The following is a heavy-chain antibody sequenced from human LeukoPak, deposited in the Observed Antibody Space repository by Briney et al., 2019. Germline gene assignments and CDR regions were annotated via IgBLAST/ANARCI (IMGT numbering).Heavy chain of an antibody. J-gene: IGHJ4*02. CDR1: GFTFSSYG. CDR2: ISGRRDST. CDR3: AKDDAWLRFGE. Sequence: GGTLRLSCAASGFTFSSYGMSWVRQAPGKGLEWVSTISGRRDSTSYADSVKGRFTISRDNSKNTLYLEVISLTAEDTAVYYCAKDDAWLRFGEWSQGTLVTVSS. D-gene: IGHD3-10*01. V-gene: IGHV3-23*01.